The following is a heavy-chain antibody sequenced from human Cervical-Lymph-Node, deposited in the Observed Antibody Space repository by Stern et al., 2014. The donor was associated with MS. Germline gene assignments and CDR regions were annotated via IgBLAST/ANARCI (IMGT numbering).Heavy chain of an antibody. Sequence: VQLLESGGGVVQPGRSLRLSCAASGFTFRGYDMHWVRQAPGRGLEWVAVVSYDGSKQEYADSVKGRFTISRDNSKNTLYLQMDSLRVEDTAVFYCAKDGRSYGKNFFDYWGQGTLVTVSS. CDR3: AKDGRSYGKNFFDY. CDR1: GFTFRGYD. J-gene: IGHJ4*02. V-gene: IGHV3-30*18. D-gene: IGHD1-26*01. CDR2: VSYDGSKQ.